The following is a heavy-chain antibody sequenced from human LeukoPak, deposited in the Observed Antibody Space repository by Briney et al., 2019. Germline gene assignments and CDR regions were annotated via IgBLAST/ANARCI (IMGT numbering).Heavy chain of an antibody. CDR2: ISGSGGST. Sequence: GGSLRLSCAASRFTFSSYGMSWVRQAPGKGPEWVSAISGSGGSTYYADSVKGRFTISRDNSKNTLYLQMSSLRAEDTAVYYCVNDVLGYCSGGSCYSWGQGTLVTVSS. CDR1: RFTFSSYG. CDR3: VNDVLGYCSGGSCYS. D-gene: IGHD2-15*01. V-gene: IGHV3-23*01. J-gene: IGHJ4*02.